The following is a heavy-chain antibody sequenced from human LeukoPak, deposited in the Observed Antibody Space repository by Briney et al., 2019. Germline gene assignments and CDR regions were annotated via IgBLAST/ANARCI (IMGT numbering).Heavy chain of an antibody. D-gene: IGHD3-10*01. V-gene: IGHV1-2*02. CDR3: ARDRRYYGSGSYAY. J-gene: IGHJ4*02. CDR2: INPNSGGT. Sequence: ASVKVSCKASGYTFADYYMHWVRQAPGQGLEWMGWINPNSGGTNYAQKFQGRVTMTRDTSISTAYMELSRLRSDDTAVYYCARDRRYYGSGSYAYWGQGTLVTVSS. CDR1: GYTFADYY.